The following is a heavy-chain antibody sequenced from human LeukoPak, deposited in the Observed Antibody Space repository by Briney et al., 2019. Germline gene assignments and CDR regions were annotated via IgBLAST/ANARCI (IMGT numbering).Heavy chain of an antibody. D-gene: IGHD3-10*01. CDR1: GYTFTGYY. J-gene: IGHJ4*02. V-gene: IGHV1-2*02. Sequence: GASVKVSCKASGYTFTGYYMHWVRQAPGQGLEWMGWINPNSGGTNYAQKFQGRVTMTRDTSISTAYMELSRLRSDDTAVYYCARGEGGLLWFGELSGYWGQGTLVTVSS. CDR2: INPNSGGT. CDR3: ARGEGGLLWFGELSGY.